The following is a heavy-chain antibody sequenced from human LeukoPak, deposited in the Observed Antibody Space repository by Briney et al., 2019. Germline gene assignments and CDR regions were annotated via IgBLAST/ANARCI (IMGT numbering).Heavy chain of an antibody. Sequence: GGSLRLSCAASGFTFSSYAMHWARQAPGKGLEWVAVISYDGSNKYYADSVKGRFTISRDNSKNTLYLQMNSLRAEDTAVYYCARLAYCGGDCYPGSRDFDYWGQGTLVTVSS. V-gene: IGHV3-30-3*01. CDR2: ISYDGSNK. CDR3: ARLAYCGGDCYPGSRDFDY. J-gene: IGHJ4*02. D-gene: IGHD2-21*02. CDR1: GFTFSSYA.